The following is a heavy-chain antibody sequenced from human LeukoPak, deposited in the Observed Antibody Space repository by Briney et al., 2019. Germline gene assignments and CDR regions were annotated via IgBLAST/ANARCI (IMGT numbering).Heavy chain of an antibody. CDR1: GFTFSSYW. Sequence: GGSLRLSCAASGFTFSSYWMSWVRQAPGKGLEWVANIKEDGSQKYYVDSVKGRFTISRDNAKNSLYLQMNSLRAEDTAVYYCARGIAAAEASDYWGQGTLVTVSS. CDR2: IKEDGSQK. V-gene: IGHV3-7*01. CDR3: ARGIAAAEASDY. J-gene: IGHJ4*02. D-gene: IGHD6-13*01.